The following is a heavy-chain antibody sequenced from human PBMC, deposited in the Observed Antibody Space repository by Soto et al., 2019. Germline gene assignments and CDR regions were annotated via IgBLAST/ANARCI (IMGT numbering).Heavy chain of an antibody. CDR1: GGSMSGHY. Sequence: SETLSLTCTVSGGSMSGHYWSWIRKSPGKGLEWIGYIYHSGSTYYNPSLKSRVTISVDRSKNQFSLKLSSVTAADTAVYYCARASTTVTTLDYWGQGTLVTVSS. CDR2: IYHSGST. CDR3: ARASTTVTTLDY. J-gene: IGHJ4*02. D-gene: IGHD4-17*01. V-gene: IGHV4-59*11.